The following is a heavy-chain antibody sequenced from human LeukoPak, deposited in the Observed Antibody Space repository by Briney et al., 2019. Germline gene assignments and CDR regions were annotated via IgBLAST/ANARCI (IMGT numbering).Heavy chain of an antibody. CDR1: GFTFNNYG. V-gene: IGHV3-30*18. D-gene: IGHD2-2*01. Sequence: GGSLRLSCAASGFTFNNYGMHWVRQAPGKGLEWVAVISYDGRNKHYPDSVKGRFTISRDISTDTLWLQMDSLSTEDTAVYYCAKGPLRGTAAAIDYWGQGTLVTVSS. J-gene: IGHJ4*02. CDR2: ISYDGRNK. CDR3: AKGPLRGTAAAIDY.